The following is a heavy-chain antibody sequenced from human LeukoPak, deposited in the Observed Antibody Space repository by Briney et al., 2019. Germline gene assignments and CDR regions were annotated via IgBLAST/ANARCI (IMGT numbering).Heavy chain of an antibody. CDR2: ISGSGGTT. J-gene: IGHJ4*02. CDR1: GFIFSSYA. D-gene: IGHD6-19*01. CDR3: AKDHEQWLTYFDY. V-gene: IGHV3-23*01. Sequence: GGSLRLSCAGSGFIFSSYAMSWVRQAPGKGLTWVSGISGSGGTTYYADSVKGRFTISRDNSKNTLYLQMNSLRAEDTAVYYCAKDHEQWLTYFDYWGQGALVTVSS.